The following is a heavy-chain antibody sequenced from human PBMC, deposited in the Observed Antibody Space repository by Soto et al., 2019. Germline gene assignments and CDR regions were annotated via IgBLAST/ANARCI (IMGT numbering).Heavy chain of an antibody. V-gene: IGHV3-23*01. J-gene: IGHJ4*02. D-gene: IGHD1-26*01. CDR3: AKEGGGGASAFYX. CDR2: FSSNGGST. CDR1: GFSFSTHA. Sequence: WASLRLSCAASGFSFSTHAMSWVRQAPGKGLEWVSCFSSNGGSTYYADSVKGRFTISRDNSKNMLYLQMNSLRADDTAVYYCAKEGGGGASAFYXWGQGTLVTVSX.